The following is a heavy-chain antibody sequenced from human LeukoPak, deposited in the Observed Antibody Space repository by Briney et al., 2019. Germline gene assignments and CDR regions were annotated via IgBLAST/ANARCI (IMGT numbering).Heavy chain of an antibody. CDR3: ARGSGSASPYYFDY. D-gene: IGHD3-10*01. V-gene: IGHV3-20*01. CDR1: GFTFDYG. J-gene: IGHJ4*02. Sequence: GGSLRLSCAASGFTFDYGMSWVRQAPGKGLEWASGINRNGDSTGYADSVKGRFTISRDNAKNSLYLQMNSLRAEDTALYHCARGSGSASPYYFDYWGQGTLVTVSS. CDR2: INRNGDST.